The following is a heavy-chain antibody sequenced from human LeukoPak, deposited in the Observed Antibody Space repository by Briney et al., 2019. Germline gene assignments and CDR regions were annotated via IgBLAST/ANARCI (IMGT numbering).Heavy chain of an antibody. CDR3: ATSGWYLLPGVY. D-gene: IGHD6-19*01. CDR2: IYYSGST. CDR1: GDSFSSTNYY. J-gene: IGHJ4*02. Sequence: HSETLSLTCTVSGDSFSSTNYYWGWIRQPPGKGLEWIGSIYYSGSTYYNPSLESRVTISVDTSKNQFSLKLSSVTAADTAVYYCATSGWYLLPGVYWGQGTLVTVSS. V-gene: IGHV4-39*01.